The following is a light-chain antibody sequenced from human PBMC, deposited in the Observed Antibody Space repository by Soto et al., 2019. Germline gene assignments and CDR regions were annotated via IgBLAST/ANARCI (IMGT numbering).Light chain of an antibody. CDR1: SGHSSYA. CDR2: LNSDGSH. Sequence: QLVLTQSPSASASLGASVKLTCTLSSGHSSYAIAWHQQQPEKGPRYLMKLNSDGSHSNGDGIPDRFSGSSSGAERYLTISSLQSEDEADYYCQTWGTGTWVFGGGTQLTVL. V-gene: IGLV4-69*01. J-gene: IGLJ3*02. CDR3: QTWGTGTWV.